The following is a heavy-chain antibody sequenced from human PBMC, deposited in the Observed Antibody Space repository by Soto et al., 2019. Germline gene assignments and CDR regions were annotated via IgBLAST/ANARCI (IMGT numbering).Heavy chain of an antibody. CDR3: AKAKYSSSWYSYGMDV. Sequence: GGSLRLSCAASGFTFSSYGMHWVRQAPGKGLEWVAVISHDGSNKYYADSVKGRFTISRDNSKNTLYLQINSLRAGDTAVYYCAKAKYSSSWYSYGMDVWGQGTTVTVSS. J-gene: IGHJ6*02. CDR2: ISHDGSNK. V-gene: IGHV3-30*18. CDR1: GFTFSSYG. D-gene: IGHD6-13*01.